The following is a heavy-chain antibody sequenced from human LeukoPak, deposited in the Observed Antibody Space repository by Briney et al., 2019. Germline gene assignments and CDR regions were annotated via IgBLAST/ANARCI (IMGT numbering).Heavy chain of an antibody. Sequence: GGSLRLSCAASGFTFTDYWMSWVRQAPGKGLEWVANIKRDGSEKYYVDSVKGRFTISRDNAKNSLYLQMNSLRAEDTAVYYCATDGEQWLVPAGYWGQGTLVTVSS. V-gene: IGHV3-7*01. CDR1: GFTFTDYW. CDR2: IKRDGSEK. J-gene: IGHJ4*02. CDR3: ATDGEQWLVPAGY. D-gene: IGHD6-19*01.